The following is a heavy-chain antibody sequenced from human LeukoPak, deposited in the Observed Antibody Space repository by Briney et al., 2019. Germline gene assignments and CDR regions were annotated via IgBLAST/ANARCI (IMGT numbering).Heavy chain of an antibody. CDR2: ISGSGGST. CDR1: GFTLSTYA. D-gene: IGHD2-2*01. V-gene: IGHV3-23*01. CDR3: AKDGGFIVVVPEATFDP. J-gene: IGHJ5*02. Sequence: PGGSLRLSCAASGFTLSTYAMSWVRQAPGKGLEWVSAISGSGGSTYYADSVKGRFTISRDNSKNTLYLQMNSLRAEDTAVYYCAKDGGFIVVVPEATFDPWGQGTLVTVSS.